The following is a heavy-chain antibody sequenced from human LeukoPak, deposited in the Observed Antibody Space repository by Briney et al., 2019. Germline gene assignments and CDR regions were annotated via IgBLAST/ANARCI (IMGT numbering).Heavy chain of an antibody. CDR2: MYYSGST. CDR1: GGSISSGDYY. V-gene: IGHV4-30-4*01. CDR3: GRAYYYDSRIDP. J-gene: IGHJ5*02. Sequence: PSETLSLICSDSGGSISSGDYYWSWIRQPPGKGLEWLAYMYYSGSTYYNPSLKSRGTMSADTSKIQLSLKLSAVTAGDTAVYYCGRAYYYDSRIDPWGQGILVTVSS. D-gene: IGHD3-22*01.